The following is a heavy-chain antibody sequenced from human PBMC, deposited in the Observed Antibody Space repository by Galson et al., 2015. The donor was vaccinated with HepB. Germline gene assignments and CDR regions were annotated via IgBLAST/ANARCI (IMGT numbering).Heavy chain of an antibody. D-gene: IGHD6-19*01. CDR2: VSASGGST. J-gene: IGHJ4*02. CDR1: GFIFSSYA. CDR3: AKAGNNGWPRFCDY. Sequence: SLRLSCAASGFIFSSYAMSWVRQAPGKGLEWVSTVSASGGSTYYADSVKGRFTISRDNSKNTLYLQMDTLRAEDTAVYYCAKAGNNGWPRFCDYWGQGTLVTVSS. V-gene: IGHV3-23*01.